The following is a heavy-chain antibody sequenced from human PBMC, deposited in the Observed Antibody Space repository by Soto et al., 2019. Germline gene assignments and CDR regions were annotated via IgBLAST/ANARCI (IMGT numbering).Heavy chain of an antibody. CDR2: ITGSSSYI. D-gene: IGHD3-9*01. Sequence: PGGSLRLSCAASGFIFSSHNMNWVRQAPGKGLEWVSSITGSSSYIFYADSVKGRFTISRDNAKNTVYLQVNSLRAEDTGVYYCARLVASETGYGMDVWGQGTTVTV. V-gene: IGHV3-21*06. J-gene: IGHJ6*02. CDR3: ARLVASETGYGMDV. CDR1: GFIFSSHN.